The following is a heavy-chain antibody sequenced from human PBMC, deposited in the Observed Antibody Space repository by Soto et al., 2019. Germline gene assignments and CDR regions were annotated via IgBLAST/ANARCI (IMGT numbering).Heavy chain of an antibody. J-gene: IGHJ4*02. CDR2: ISDGDGAT. CDR3: AKGRTFFDF. D-gene: IGHD3-16*01. V-gene: IGHV3-23*01. Sequence: EVHLLESGGGLVQPGGSLRLSCAASGFAFSEYAMTWVRQAPGKGLEWVSDISDGDGATHYADSVKGRFTISRDDSKNTLYLQMDSLRAEDAAVYYRAKGRTFFDFWGQGTLVTVSS. CDR1: GFAFSEYA.